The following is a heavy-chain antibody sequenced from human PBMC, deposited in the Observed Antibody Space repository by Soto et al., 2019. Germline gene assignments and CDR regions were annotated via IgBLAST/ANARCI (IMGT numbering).Heavy chain of an antibody. D-gene: IGHD2-15*01. Sequence: QVQLVQSGAEVKKPGASVRISCKASGYTLTNYAIHWVRQAAVESLEWWAWIDPGSGNPTYSLKFRDRISLTGDCSASTFYMDLSSLTSGDTAVYFCTRDLHGGNPFEYWGQGTVVTVS. V-gene: IGHV1-3*01. CDR2: IDPGSGNP. CDR1: GYTLTNYA. CDR3: TRDLHGGNPFEY. J-gene: IGHJ4*02.